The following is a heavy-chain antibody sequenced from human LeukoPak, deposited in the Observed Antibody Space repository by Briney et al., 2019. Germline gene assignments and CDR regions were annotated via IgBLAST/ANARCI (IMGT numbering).Heavy chain of an antibody. J-gene: IGHJ3*02. CDR2: IYYSGST. Sequence: PSETLSLTCTVSGGSISSGSYYWSWIRQPAGKGLEWIGSIYYSGSTYYNPSLKSRVTISVDTSKNQFSLRLSSVTAADTALYYCARGMIVVVPDLNDAFDIWGQGTMVTVSS. CDR1: GGSISSGSYY. CDR3: ARGMIVVVPDLNDAFDI. V-gene: IGHV4-39*07. D-gene: IGHD3-22*01.